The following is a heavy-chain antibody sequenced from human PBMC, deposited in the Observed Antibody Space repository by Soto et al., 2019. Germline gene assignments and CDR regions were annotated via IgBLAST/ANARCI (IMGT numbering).Heavy chain of an antibody. CDR3: VAIRLGELSSIDC. D-gene: IGHD3-16*02. Sequence: QVQLVQSGTEVKKPGSSVKVSCTASGASFSNYAFSWVRQVPGQGLEWMGGIIPVFATADFARNFQGRLAITADESSRTAYMELNSLTTEDTAVYYCVAIRLGELSSIDCWGQGTLVTVSS. J-gene: IGHJ4*02. V-gene: IGHV1-69*12. CDR2: IIPVFATA. CDR1: GASFSNYA.